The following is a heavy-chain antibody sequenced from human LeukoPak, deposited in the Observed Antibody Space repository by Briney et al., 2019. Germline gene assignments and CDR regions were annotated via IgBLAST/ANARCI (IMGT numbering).Heavy chain of an antibody. J-gene: IGHJ4*02. D-gene: IGHD3-10*01. CDR2: ISGSGGST. Sequence: GGSLRLSCAASGFTFSSYAMSWVRQAPGKGLEWVSAISGSGGSTYYADSVKGRFTISRDNSKNTLYLQMNSLRAEDTAVYYCARGVGVRGVVSQPLEYWAQGTLVIVSS. CDR1: GFTFSSYA. V-gene: IGHV3-23*01. CDR3: ARGVGVRGVVSQPLEY.